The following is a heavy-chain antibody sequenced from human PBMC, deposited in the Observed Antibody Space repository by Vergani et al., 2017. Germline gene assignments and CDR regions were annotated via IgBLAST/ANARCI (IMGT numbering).Heavy chain of an antibody. J-gene: IGHJ4*02. Sequence: EVQLLESGGDLVQPGGSLRLSCAASGFSFTTYAMSWVRQAPGKGLEWVSTINTNGDYTRYGDSVKGRFTISRDNSKSTLYLQMNSLRAEDTAIYYCANDYYDSSGYPQSAFDYWGQGTLVTVSS. CDR2: INTNGDYT. V-gene: IGHV3-23*01. CDR3: ANDYYDSSGYPQSAFDY. CDR1: GFSFTTYA. D-gene: IGHD3-22*01.